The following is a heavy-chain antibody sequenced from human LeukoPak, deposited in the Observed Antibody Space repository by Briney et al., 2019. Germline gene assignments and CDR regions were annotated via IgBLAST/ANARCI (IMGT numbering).Heavy chain of an antibody. CDR2: INPNSGGT. D-gene: IGHD2-2*01. V-gene: IGHV1-2*04. J-gene: IGHJ2*01. CDR3: ARAPPYCSSTSCYGRNWYFDL. Sequence: ASVKVSCKASGYTFTGYYMHWVRQAPGQGLEWMGWINPNSGGTNYAQKFQGWVTMTRDTSTSTAYMELSRLRSDDTAVYYCARAPPYCSSTSCYGRNWYFDLWGRGTLVTVSS. CDR1: GYTFTGYY.